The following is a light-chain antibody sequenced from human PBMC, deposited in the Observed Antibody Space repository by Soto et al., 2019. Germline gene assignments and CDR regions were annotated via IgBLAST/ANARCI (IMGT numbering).Light chain of an antibody. J-gene: IGKJ4*01. Sequence: DIELTQSPATLSASLGDRATLSCRASQSVRSELAWLQQKPGQAPRLLIYDASSMATGIPARFSGSVSGTEFTLTISSLQSEDFAIYYCQQYNNWPLTFGGGTKVEIK. V-gene: IGKV3-15*01. CDR3: QQYNNWPLT. CDR1: QSVRSE. CDR2: DAS.